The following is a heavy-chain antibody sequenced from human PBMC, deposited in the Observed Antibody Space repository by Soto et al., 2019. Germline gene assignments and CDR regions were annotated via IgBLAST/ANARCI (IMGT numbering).Heavy chain of an antibody. V-gene: IGHV4-59*01. Sequence: PSETLSLTCTVSGGSISSYYWSWIRQPPGKGLEWIGYIYYSGSTNYNPSLKSRVTISVDTSKNQFSLKLSSVTAADTAVYYCARGLRMWWLDPWGQGTLVTVSS. CDR2: IYYSGST. CDR3: ARGLRMWWLDP. CDR1: GGSISSYY. J-gene: IGHJ5*02. D-gene: IGHD3-16*01.